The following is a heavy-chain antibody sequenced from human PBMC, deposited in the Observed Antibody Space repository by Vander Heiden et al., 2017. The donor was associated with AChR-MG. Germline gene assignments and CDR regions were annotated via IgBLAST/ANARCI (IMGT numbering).Heavy chain of an antibody. CDR3: ARGEWGTGKVDP. D-gene: IGHD2-8*02. Sequence: EVQLVESGGGLVQPGGSLRLSCVASGFIFSDYSMNWVRQAPGKGLEWVSYISTTISPTYYAYAVKGRFTISRDNVKKSLYLEMNSMRDEDTAVYYFARGEWGTGKVDPWGQGTLVTVSS. CDR2: ISTTISPT. J-gene: IGHJ5*02. CDR1: GFIFSDYS. V-gene: IGHV3-48*02.